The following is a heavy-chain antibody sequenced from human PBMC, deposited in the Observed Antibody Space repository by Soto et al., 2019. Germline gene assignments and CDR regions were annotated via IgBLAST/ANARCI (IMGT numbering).Heavy chain of an antibody. Sequence: GALRLSCVACGFTFSNYRMHWVRQAPGKGLVWVSRITSDGITTSHADSVKGRFTISRDNAKNTLYLQMNSLRAEDTAVYYCAGVGSTTWMDVWGQGTTVTVSS. J-gene: IGHJ6*02. CDR1: GFTFSNYR. D-gene: IGHD1-26*01. CDR2: ITSDGITT. CDR3: AGVGSTTWMDV. V-gene: IGHV3-74*01.